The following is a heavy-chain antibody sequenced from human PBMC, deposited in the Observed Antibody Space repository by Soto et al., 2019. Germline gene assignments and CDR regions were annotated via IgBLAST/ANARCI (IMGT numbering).Heavy chain of an antibody. CDR3: SRDNIADIVVVPGHRWFDP. Sequence: SETLSLTCTVSGGSISSGGYYWNWIRQHPGKGLEWIGYIYYSGSTYYNPSLKSRVTISVDTSKNQFSLKLSSVTAAATAVYYCSRDNIADIVVVPGHRWFDPWGQGTLVTVSS. CDR1: GGSISSGGYY. CDR2: IYYSGST. V-gene: IGHV4-31*03. J-gene: IGHJ5*02. D-gene: IGHD2-15*01.